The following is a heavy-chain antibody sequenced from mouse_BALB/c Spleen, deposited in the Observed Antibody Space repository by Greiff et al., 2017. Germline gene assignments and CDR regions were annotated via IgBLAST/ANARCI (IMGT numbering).Heavy chain of an antibody. CDR3: ARSPSGTPFAY. CDR1: GFNIKDTY. V-gene: IGHV14-3*02. Sequence: EVKLQESGAELVKPGASVKLSCTASGFNIKDTYMHWVKQRPEQGLEWIGRIDPANGNTKYDPKFQGKATITADTSSNTAYLQLSSLTSEDTAVYYCARSPSGTPFAYWGQGTLVTVSA. D-gene: IGHD4-1*01. J-gene: IGHJ3*01. CDR2: IDPANGNT.